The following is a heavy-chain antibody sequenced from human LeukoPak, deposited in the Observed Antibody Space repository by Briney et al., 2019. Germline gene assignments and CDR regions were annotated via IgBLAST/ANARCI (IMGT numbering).Heavy chain of an antibody. V-gene: IGHV3-66*01. CDR2: IYHDGNT. Sequence: GGSLRLSCAASGFTVSSNYMSWVRQAPGKGLEWVSDIYHDGNTYSADSVKGRFTISRHNSKNTLYLQMNSLRAEDTGVYYCARWTSSSMTTNPLFGYWGQGTLVTVSS. CDR1: GFTVSSNY. D-gene: IGHD4-11*01. J-gene: IGHJ4*02. CDR3: ARWTSSSMTTNPLFGY.